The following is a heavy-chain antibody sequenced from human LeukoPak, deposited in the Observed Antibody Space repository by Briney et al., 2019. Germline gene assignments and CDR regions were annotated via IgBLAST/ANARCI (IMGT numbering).Heavy chain of an antibody. CDR3: ARGDYYDSSGFYTDAFDI. Sequence: PGGSLRLSCAASGFTFSRYWMSWVRQAPGKGLEWVGNIKQDGSEKFYVDSVKGRFTISRDNAKKSLYLQMNSLRADDTAVYFCARGDYYDSSGFYTDAFDIWGQGTVVTVSS. D-gene: IGHD3-22*01. CDR2: IKQDGSEK. V-gene: IGHV3-7*01. CDR1: GFTFSRYW. J-gene: IGHJ3*02.